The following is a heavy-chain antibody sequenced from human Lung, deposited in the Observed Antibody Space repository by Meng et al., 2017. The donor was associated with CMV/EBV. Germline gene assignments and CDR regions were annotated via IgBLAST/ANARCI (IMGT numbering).Heavy chain of an antibody. CDR2: SRNKASSYTT. CDR3: ARDNSATRYFDY. J-gene: IGHJ4*02. V-gene: IGHV3-72*01. CDR1: GFTFGDHY. D-gene: IGHD2/OR15-2a*01. Sequence: GGSXRLSCTASGFTFGDHYMDWVRQAPGKGLEWVARSRNKASSYTTEYAASVRGRFTISRDESGNSLDLQMTSLKTEDTAVYYCARDNSATRYFDYLGQGXLVTVSS.